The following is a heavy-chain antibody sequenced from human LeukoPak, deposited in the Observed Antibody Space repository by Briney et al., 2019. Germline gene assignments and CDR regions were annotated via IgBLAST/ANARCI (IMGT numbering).Heavy chain of an antibody. CDR1: GGSISSGSYY. Sequence: PSETLSLTCTVSGGSISSGSYYWSWIRQPPGKGLEWIGYIYYTGNTNYNLSLKSRVNISVDTSRNQFSLKLSSMTAADTAVYYCARVLHPQSSSWFIDYWGQGIPVTVSS. CDR2: IYYTGNT. CDR3: ARVLHPQSSSWFIDY. J-gene: IGHJ4*02. V-gene: IGHV4-61*01. D-gene: IGHD6-13*01.